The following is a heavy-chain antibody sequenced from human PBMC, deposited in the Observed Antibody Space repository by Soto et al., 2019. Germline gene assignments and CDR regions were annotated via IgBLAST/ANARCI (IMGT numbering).Heavy chain of an antibody. D-gene: IGHD1-26*01. V-gene: IGHV3-23*01. CDR1: GFTFSSYA. J-gene: IGHJ4*02. Sequence: EVQLLESGGGLVQSGGSLRLSCTASGFTFSSYAMSWVRQAPGKGLAWVSAISGSGGNTYYADSVKGRFTISRENSKNTLYLQMNSLRVEYTAVYYCAKDLSVGWELLYFDYWGQGTLVTVSS. CDR3: AKDLSVGWELLYFDY. CDR2: ISGSGGNT.